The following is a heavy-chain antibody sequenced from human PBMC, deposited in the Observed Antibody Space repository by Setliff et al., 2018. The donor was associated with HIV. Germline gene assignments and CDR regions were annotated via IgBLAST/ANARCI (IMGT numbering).Heavy chain of an antibody. CDR2: INPKSGGT. Sequence: GASVKVFCKASGYTFTGYYMHWVRQAPGQGPEWLGRINPKSGGTRYAQKFQGRVSMTRDTAISTAYMEPSRLRSDDSAVYYCARLPFITIFGVLNGDDGFDIWGQGTMVTVSS. V-gene: IGHV1-2*06. CDR3: ARLPFITIFGVLNGDDGFDI. J-gene: IGHJ3*02. D-gene: IGHD3-3*01. CDR1: GYTFTGYY.